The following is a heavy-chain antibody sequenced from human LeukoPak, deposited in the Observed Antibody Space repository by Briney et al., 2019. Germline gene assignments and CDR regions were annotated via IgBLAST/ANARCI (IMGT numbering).Heavy chain of an antibody. J-gene: IGHJ4*02. V-gene: IGHV1-18*01. CDR3: ARDHGDFVGVRVGFDS. Sequence: GASVNVSCKASGYTFTNYAISWVRQAPGQGLDWVASISGYNGHTDYEQQVKDRLTVTADTSTDYLEMRGLTSDATAVYYCARDHGDFVGVRVGFDSWGQGTLVTVSS. D-gene: IGHD4-17*01. CDR2: ISGYNGHT. CDR1: GYTFTNYA.